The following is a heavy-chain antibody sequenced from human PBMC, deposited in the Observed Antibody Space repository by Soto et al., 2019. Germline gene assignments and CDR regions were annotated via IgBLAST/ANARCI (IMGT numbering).Heavy chain of an antibody. CDR1: GGSISSGY. V-gene: IGHV4-59*08. J-gene: IGHJ4*02. CDR2: IYHGGSI. D-gene: IGHD3-22*01. CDR3: ARHGIVVGGRLSHFDY. Sequence: PSETLSLTCSVSGGSISSGYWTWIRHPPGKGLEWIGYIYHGGSINYNPSLNSRLTISVDTSKNQFSLKLNSVTAADTAVYYCARHGIVVGGRLSHFDYWGQGALVTVSS.